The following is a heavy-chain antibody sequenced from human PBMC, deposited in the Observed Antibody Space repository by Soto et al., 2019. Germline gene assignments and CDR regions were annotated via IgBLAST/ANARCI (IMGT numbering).Heavy chain of an antibody. Sequence: EVQLLESGGGLVQPGGSLRLSCTASGFTFSSYAMSWVRQAPGKGLEWVSAISGSGGSTYYADSVKGRFTISRDNSTNTLYLQMNSLRAEDTAVYYCAKGNSGSYSYYFDYWGQGTLVTVSS. CDR2: ISGSGGST. V-gene: IGHV3-23*01. CDR1: GFTFSSYA. D-gene: IGHD1-26*01. CDR3: AKGNSGSYSYYFDY. J-gene: IGHJ4*02.